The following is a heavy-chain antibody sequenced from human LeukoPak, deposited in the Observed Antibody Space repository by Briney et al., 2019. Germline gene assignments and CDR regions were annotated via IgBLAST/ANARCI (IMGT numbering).Heavy chain of an antibody. V-gene: IGHV4-61*08. Sequence: SETLSLTCTVSGDPISSHSGYKWNWIRQAPGKGLEWIGYVYYSGTTSYNPSVNSRVTISVDTSKNQFSLKLTSVTAADTAVYYCAREWSAFDYWGQGTLLTVSS. D-gene: IGHD3-3*01. CDR1: GDPISSHSGYK. CDR2: VYYSGTT. CDR3: AREWSAFDY. J-gene: IGHJ4*02.